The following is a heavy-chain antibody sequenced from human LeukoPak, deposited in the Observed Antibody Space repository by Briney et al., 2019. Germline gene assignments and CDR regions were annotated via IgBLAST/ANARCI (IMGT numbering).Heavy chain of an antibody. J-gene: IGHJ4*02. Sequence: ASVKVSCKASGYTFTNYAINWVRQAPGQGLEWMGWISTYNGNSNYAQKLQGRVTMTTDTSTSTAYMELRSLRFDDTAVYFCARDWSKETLPDYWGQGTLVTVSS. CDR1: GYTFTNYA. CDR3: ARDWSKETLPDY. V-gene: IGHV1-18*01. CDR2: ISTYNGNS.